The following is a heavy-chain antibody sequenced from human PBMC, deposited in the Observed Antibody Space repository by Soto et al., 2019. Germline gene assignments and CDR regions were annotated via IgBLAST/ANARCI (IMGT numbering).Heavy chain of an antibody. D-gene: IGHD6-13*01. CDR2: INHSGST. J-gene: IGHJ4*02. CDR3: AIPGYSSSWYYLFDY. CDR1: GGSFSGYY. Sequence: PSETLSLTCAVYGGSFSGYYWSWIRQPPGKGLEWIGEINHSGSTNYNPSLKSRVTISVDTSKNQFSLKLSSVTAADTAVYYCAIPGYSSSWYYLFDYWGQGTLVTVSS. V-gene: IGHV4-34*01.